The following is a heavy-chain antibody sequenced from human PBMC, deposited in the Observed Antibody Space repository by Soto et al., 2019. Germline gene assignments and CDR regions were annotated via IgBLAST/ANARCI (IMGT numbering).Heavy chain of an antibody. Sequence: GGSLRLSCAASGSTFSSYWMSWVRQAPGKGLEWVANIKQDGSEKYYVDSVKGRFTISRDNAKNSLYLQMNSLRAEDTAVYYCARDLWDVNDFWSGYYGVGDYYYDGMDVWRQGTTVTVSS. CDR3: ARDLWDVNDFWSGYYGVGDYYYDGMDV. CDR1: GSTFSSYW. CDR2: IKQDGSEK. V-gene: IGHV3-7*05. J-gene: IGHJ6*02. D-gene: IGHD3-3*01.